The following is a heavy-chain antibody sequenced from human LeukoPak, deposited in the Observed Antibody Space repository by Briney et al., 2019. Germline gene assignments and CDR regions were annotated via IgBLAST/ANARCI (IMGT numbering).Heavy chain of an antibody. CDR2: ISGSGGTT. Sequence: GGSLRLSCAASGFTFNNYAMNWVRQAPGKGLEWVSVISGSGGTTYYADSVKGRFTISRDSSKNTLHLQMNSLRAEDTAVYYCAKVSGGGLYYDGMDVWGQGTRVTVSS. CDR1: GFTFNNYA. J-gene: IGHJ6*02. CDR3: AKVSGGGLYYDGMDV. V-gene: IGHV3-23*01. D-gene: IGHD1-14*01.